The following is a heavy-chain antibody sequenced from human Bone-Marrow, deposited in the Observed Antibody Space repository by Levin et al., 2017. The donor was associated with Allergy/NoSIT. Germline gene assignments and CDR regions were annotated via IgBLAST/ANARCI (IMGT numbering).Heavy chain of an antibody. CDR3: TTDPEASTDFWSGYSRIFDH. CDR2: IKSKINGGTT. D-gene: IGHD3-3*01. V-gene: IGHV3-15*01. CDR1: GFSFSNAW. J-gene: IGHJ4*02. Sequence: GGSLRLSCAASGFSFSNAWMSWVRQAPGKGLEWVGRIKSKINGGTTDYSAPVQGRFTISRDDSKNTVYLQMNSLRAEDTAVYYCTTDPEASTDFWSGYSRIFDHWGQGSLVTVSS.